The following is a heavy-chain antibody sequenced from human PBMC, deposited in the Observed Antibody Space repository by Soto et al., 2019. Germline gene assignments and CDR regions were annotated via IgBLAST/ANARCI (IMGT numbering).Heavy chain of an antibody. CDR3: AAEISSAGHY. Sequence: SETLSLTCTVSSGSISSTIYSWDWIRQPPGKGLEWIGSIFYSGSTYYNPSLKSRVTISVDTSKNQFSLTLTSVTAADTAIYYCAAEISSAGHYWGQGTLVTVSS. V-gene: IGHV4-39*01. D-gene: IGHD6-13*01. CDR1: SGSISSTIYS. J-gene: IGHJ4*02. CDR2: IFYSGST.